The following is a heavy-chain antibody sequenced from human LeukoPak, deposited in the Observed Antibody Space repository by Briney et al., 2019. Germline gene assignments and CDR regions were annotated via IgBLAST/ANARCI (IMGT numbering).Heavy chain of an antibody. V-gene: IGHV4-31*03. CDR1: GGSISSSSYY. J-gene: IGHJ5*02. CDR3: AKAGSYYDTLYDA. D-gene: IGHD3-22*01. CDR2: IYYSGST. Sequence: PSETLSLTCTVSGGSISSSSYYWSWIRQHPGKGLEWIGYIYYSGSTYYNPSLKSRVTISVDTSKNQFSLRLSSVTAADTAVYYCAKAGSYYDTLYDAWGQGTLVTVSS.